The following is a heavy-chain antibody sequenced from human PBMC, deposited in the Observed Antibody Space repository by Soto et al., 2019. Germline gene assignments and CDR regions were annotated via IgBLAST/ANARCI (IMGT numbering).Heavy chain of an antibody. CDR1: GGTFDTYA. CDR2: IIPMFGTP. D-gene: IGHD3-22*01. J-gene: IGHJ4*02. V-gene: IGHV1-69*01. CDR3: ARDRDFGNYFDSFH. Sequence: QVQLVQSGAEVRKPGSSVKVSCKASGGTFDTYAVSWVRQAPGQGLEWMGGIIPMFGTPYYAQRFQGRVTITADESTGTAYMELSSLRSEDTAVYYCARDRDFGNYFDSFHWGQGTLVTVSS.